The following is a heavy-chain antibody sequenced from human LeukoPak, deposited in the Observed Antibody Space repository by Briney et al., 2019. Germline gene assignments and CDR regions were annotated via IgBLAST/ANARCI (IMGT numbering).Heavy chain of an antibody. Sequence: GGSLRLSCVASGFTFSNYLMNWVRQAPGKGLEWVSGISDSGDITYYADSVKGRFTISRDNSKNTLYVQMNSLRVEDTAVYYCAKDRRGGSYYAATLDIWGQGTMVTVSS. CDR2: ISDSGDIT. D-gene: IGHD1-26*01. CDR3: AKDRRGGSYYAATLDI. CDR1: GFTFSNYL. V-gene: IGHV3-23*01. J-gene: IGHJ3*02.